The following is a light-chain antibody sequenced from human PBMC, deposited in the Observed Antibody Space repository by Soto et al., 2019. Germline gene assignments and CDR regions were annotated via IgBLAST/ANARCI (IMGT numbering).Light chain of an antibody. Sequence: EIVLTQSPGTLSLSRGDRATLSSRASQSVGRSLSWYQKKPVQAPRLLXYGASNRATAIPDRFSGSGSGTEFTLSISSLQSEDFAVYYCKQYKAWPPFTFGQGTRLEIK. V-gene: IGKV3D-15*01. CDR2: GAS. CDR1: QSVGRS. J-gene: IGKJ5*01. CDR3: KQYKAWPPFT.